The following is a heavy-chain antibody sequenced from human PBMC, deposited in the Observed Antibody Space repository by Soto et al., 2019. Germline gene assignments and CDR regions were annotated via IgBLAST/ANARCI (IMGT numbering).Heavy chain of an antibody. CDR1: GFSFSGYW. D-gene: IGHD5-12*01. CDR2: INTDGSTT. Sequence: EVQLVESGGGLGQPGGSLRLSCAVSGFSFSGYWMHWVRQAPGKGLVWVSRINTDGSTTSYADSVKGRFTIARDNAKNTLYRPMNRLTAEDPAVYYGASGSWIDYWGQGTLVTVSS. CDR3: ASGSWIDY. V-gene: IGHV3-74*01. J-gene: IGHJ4*02.